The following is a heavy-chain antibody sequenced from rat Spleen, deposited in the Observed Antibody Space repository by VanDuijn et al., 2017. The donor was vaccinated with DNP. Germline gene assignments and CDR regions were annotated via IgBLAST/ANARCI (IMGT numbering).Heavy chain of an antibody. D-gene: IGHD1-2*01. CDR1: GYSITSPYR. J-gene: IGHJ2*01. CDR2: IDNTGST. CDR3: ARVESSYIAFFDY. Sequence: EVQLQESGPGLVKPSQSLSLTCSVTGYSITSPYRWNWIRKFPGNKLEWMGYIDNTGSTNYNPSLKSRISITRDTSKNQFFLQVNSVTTEDTATYYCARVESSYIAFFDYWGQGVMVTVSS. V-gene: IGHV3-3*01.